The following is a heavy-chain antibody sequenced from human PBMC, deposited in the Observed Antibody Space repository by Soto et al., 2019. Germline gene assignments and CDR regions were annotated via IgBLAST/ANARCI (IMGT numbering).Heavy chain of an antibody. CDR3: ARQVKTHFAY. CDR1: GGSISSGGYY. Sequence: SETLSLTCSVSGGSISSGGYYWTWICQHPGKGLEWIGYISYSGSTYYNPSLKSRLTISEDTSRNQFSLELSSVTAADTSVYYCARQVKTHFAYWVQGTLVTIS. CDR2: ISYSGST. J-gene: IGHJ4*01. D-gene: IGHD3-3*02. V-gene: IGHV4-31*03.